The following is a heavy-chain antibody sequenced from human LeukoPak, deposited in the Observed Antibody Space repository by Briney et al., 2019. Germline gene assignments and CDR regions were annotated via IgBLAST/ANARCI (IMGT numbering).Heavy chain of an antibody. CDR2: IYHNGST. CDR3: AEGYDYRNYMDV. D-gene: IGHD4-11*01. J-gene: IGHJ6*03. Sequence: PSETLSLTCAVSGYSISSGYYWGWLRQPPGKGVEWIGSIYHNGSTYYNPSLRRRVTISVETSKNKFSLKLSSVTPADTAVYYCAEGYDYRNYMDVWGKGTTVTVSS. V-gene: IGHV4-38-2*01. CDR1: GYSISSGYY.